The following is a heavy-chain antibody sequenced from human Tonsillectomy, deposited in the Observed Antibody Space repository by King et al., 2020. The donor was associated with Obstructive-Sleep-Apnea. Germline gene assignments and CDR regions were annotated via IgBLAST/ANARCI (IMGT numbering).Heavy chain of an antibody. CDR3: ARHRGVEDYGGYGDYFDY. Sequence: QLQESGPGLVKPSETLSLTCTVSGGSISNYYWSWIRQPPGKGQEWIGYMYYSGNTNFNPSLKSRVTISADTSKIQIPLRLSSVTAADTAVYYCARHRGVEDYGGYGDYFDYWGQGALVTVSS. D-gene: IGHD5-12*01. CDR2: MYYSGNT. V-gene: IGHV4-59*08. CDR1: GGSISNYY. J-gene: IGHJ4*02.